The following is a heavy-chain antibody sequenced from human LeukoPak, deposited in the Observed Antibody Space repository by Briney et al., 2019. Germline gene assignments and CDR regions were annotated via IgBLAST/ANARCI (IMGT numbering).Heavy chain of an antibody. V-gene: IGHV3-23*01. CDR2: IGGSGDST. CDR1: GFTFSSYA. Sequence: GGSLRLSCAASGFTFSSYAMSWVRQAPGKGLEWVSSIGGSGDSTDYADSVKGRFTISRDNSKNTLYLQMNSLRAEDTAVYYCVKFVPQTFWTGYYYDWSSGFDYWGQGTLVTVSS. J-gene: IGHJ4*02. CDR3: VKFVPQTFWTGYYYDWSSGFDY. D-gene: IGHD3/OR15-3a*01.